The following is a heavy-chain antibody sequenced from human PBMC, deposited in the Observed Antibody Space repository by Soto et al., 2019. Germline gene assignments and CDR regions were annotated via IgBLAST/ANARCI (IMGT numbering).Heavy chain of an antibody. CDR2: IYYSGST. CDR3: ARRGVRGYSYGYAFDI. J-gene: IGHJ3*02. Sequence: SETLSLTCTVSGGSISSYYWSWIRQPPGKGLEWIGYIYYSGSTNYNPSLKNRVTISVDTSKNKFSLKLSSVTAADTAVYYCARRGVRGYSYGYAFDIWGQGTMVTVSS. V-gene: IGHV4-59*08. CDR1: GGSISSYY. D-gene: IGHD5-18*01.